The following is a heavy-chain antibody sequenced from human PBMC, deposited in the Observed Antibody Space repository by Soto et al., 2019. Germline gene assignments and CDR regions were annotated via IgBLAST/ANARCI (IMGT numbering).Heavy chain of an antibody. CDR3: ARGFYDFWSGYCFDY. V-gene: IGHV4-34*01. Sequence: LSLTCAVYGGSFSGYYWSWIRQPPGKGLEWIGEINHSGSTNYNPSLKSRVTISVDTSKDQFSLKLSSVTAADTAVYYCARGFYDFWSGYCFDYWGQGTLVTVSS. J-gene: IGHJ4*02. CDR2: INHSGST. D-gene: IGHD3-3*01. CDR1: GGSFSGYY.